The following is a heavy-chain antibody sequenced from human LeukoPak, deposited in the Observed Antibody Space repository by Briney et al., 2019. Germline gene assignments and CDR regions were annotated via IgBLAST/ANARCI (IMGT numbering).Heavy chain of an antibody. CDR1: GFTFSSYA. D-gene: IGHD1-26*01. Sequence: PGGSLRLSCAASGFTFSSYAMSWVRQAPGKGLEWVSAISGSGGSTYYADSVKGRFTISRDNSKNTLYLQMNSLGAEDTAVYYCATHLSGWKERDAFDIWGQGTMVTVSS. J-gene: IGHJ3*02. CDR2: ISGSGGST. V-gene: IGHV3-23*01. CDR3: ATHLSGWKERDAFDI.